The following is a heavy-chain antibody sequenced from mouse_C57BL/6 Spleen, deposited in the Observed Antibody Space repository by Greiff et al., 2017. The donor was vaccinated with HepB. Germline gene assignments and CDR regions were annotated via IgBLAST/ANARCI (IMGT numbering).Heavy chain of an antibody. V-gene: IGHV1-50*01. D-gene: IGHD1-1*01. CDR1: GYTFTSYW. J-gene: IGHJ1*03. CDR2: IDPSDSYT. Sequence: QVQLKQPGAELVKPGASVKLSCKASGYTFTSYWMQWVKQRPGQGLEWIGEIDPSDSYTNYNQKFKGKATLTVDTSSSTAYMQLSSLTSEDSAVYYCARSRYYGSRGYFDVWGTGTTVTVSS. CDR3: ARSRYYGSRGYFDV.